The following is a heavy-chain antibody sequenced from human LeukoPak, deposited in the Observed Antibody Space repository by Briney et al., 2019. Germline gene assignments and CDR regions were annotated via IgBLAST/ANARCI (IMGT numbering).Heavy chain of an antibody. CDR1: GYTFTGYY. CDR3: ARERIREYSSGWYNWSDP. Sequence: ASVKVSCKASGYTFTGYYMHWVRQAPGQGLEWMGWINPNSGGTNYAQKFQGRVTMTRDTSISTAYMELSRLRSDDTAVYYCARERIREYSSGWYNWSDPWGQGTLVTVSS. J-gene: IGHJ5*02. D-gene: IGHD6-19*01. V-gene: IGHV1-2*02. CDR2: INPNSGGT.